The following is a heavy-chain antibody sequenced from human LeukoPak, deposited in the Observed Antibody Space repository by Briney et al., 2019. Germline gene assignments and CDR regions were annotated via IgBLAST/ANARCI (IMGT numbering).Heavy chain of an antibody. CDR1: GGSFSGYY. D-gene: IGHD2-2*01. CDR3: ARVSCSSTSCPRRDALDV. CDR2: INHSGST. V-gene: IGHV4-34*01. J-gene: IGHJ3*01. Sequence: SETLSLTCAVYGGSFSGYYWSWIRQPPGKGLEWIGEINHSGSTNYNPSLKSRVTISVDTSKNQFSLNLTSVTTADTAVYYCARVSCSSTSCPRRDALDVWGQGTMVTVSS.